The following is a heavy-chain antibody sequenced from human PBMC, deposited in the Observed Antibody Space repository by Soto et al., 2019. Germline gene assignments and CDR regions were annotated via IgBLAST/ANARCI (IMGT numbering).Heavy chain of an antibody. D-gene: IGHD3-22*01. CDR1: GFTFSSYG. J-gene: IGHJ4*02. CDR3: ARDYYDSSGYYYVDD. V-gene: IGHV3-33*01. Sequence: GGSLGLSCAASGFTFSSYGMHWVRQAPGKGLEWVAVIWYDGSNKYYADSVKGRFTISRDNSKNTLYLQMNSLRAEDTAVYYCARDYYDSSGYYYVDDWGQGTLVTVSS. CDR2: IWYDGSNK.